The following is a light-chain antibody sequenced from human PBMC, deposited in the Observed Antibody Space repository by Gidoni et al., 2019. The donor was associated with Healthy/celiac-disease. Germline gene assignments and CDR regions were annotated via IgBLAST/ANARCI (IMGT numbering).Light chain of an antibody. CDR2: AAS. J-gene: IGKJ4*01. CDR1: QGISSY. V-gene: IGKV1-9*01. Sequence: DIQLTQSPSFLSASVGDRVTITCRASQGISSYLAWYQQKPGKAPKLLIYAASTLQSGVPSRFRGSGSGTEFTLTISSLQPEDLATYYCQQLNSYPLTFXGXTKVEIK. CDR3: QQLNSYPLT.